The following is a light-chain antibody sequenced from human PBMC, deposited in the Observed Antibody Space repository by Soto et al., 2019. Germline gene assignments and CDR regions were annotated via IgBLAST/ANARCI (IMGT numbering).Light chain of an antibody. CDR3: AAWDDSLIGFYV. CDR1: SSNIGSNT. J-gene: IGLJ1*01. Sequence: QSVLTQPPSASGTPGQRVTSSCSGSSSNIGSNTVSWYQQLPGTAPKLLIYNTNQRPSGVPDRFSGSKSGTSASLAISGLQSEDEADYYCAAWDDSLIGFYVFGTGTKVTVL. V-gene: IGLV1-44*01. CDR2: NTN.